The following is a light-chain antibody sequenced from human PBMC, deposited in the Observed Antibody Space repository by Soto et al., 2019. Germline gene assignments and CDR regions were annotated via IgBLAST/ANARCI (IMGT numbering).Light chain of an antibody. J-gene: IGKJ5*01. CDR1: QSVSSNY. CDR3: QQYGSSPIT. CDR2: AAS. V-gene: IGKV3-20*01. Sequence: EIVLTQSPGTLSLSPGERATLSCRASQSVSSNYLVWYQQKPGQAPRLLIYAASSRATGIPDRFSGSGSGTDFTLTISRLEPEDFAVYYCQQYGSSPITFGQGTRLEI.